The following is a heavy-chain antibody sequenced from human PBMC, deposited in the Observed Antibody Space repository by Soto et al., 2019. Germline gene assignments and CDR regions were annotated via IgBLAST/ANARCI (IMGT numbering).Heavy chain of an antibody. CDR3: ARDLGYSSIGGNHYYYGMDV. CDR1: GYTFTSYG. V-gene: IGHV1-18*04. D-gene: IGHD6-13*01. J-gene: IGHJ6*02. Sequence: GASVKVSCKASGYTFTSYGISWVRQAPGQGLEWMGWISAYNGNTNNAQKLRGRVTMTTDTSTSTAYMELRSLRSDDTAVYYCARDLGYSSIGGNHYYYGMDVWGQGTTVTVSS. CDR2: ISAYNGNT.